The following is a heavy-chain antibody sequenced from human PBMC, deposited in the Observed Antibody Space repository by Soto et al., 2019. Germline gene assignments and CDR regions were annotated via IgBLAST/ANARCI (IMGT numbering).Heavy chain of an antibody. Sequence: GGSLRLSCAASGFTFSSYAMHWVRQAPGKGLECVAVISYDGSNKYYADSVKGRFTISRDNSKNTLYLQMNSLRAEDTAVYYFARRAYFDYWGQGTLVTVSP. CDR3: ARRAYFDY. CDR1: GFTFSSYA. V-gene: IGHV3-30-3*01. CDR2: ISYDGSNK. J-gene: IGHJ4*02.